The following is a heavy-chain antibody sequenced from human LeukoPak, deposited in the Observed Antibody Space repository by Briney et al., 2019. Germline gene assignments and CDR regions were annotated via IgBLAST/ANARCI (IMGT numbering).Heavy chain of an antibody. CDR2: IRSKANNYAT. CDR1: GFTFSGSA. CDR3: AKERKLLPSDC. V-gene: IGHV3-73*01. D-gene: IGHD4-23*01. Sequence: GGSLRLSCATSGFTFSGSAMHWVRQASGEGLEWIGRIRSKANNYATVYAASVKGRFIISRDDSNTAYLQMNSLRAEDTAVYYCAKERKLLPSDCWGQGTLVTVSS. J-gene: IGHJ4*02.